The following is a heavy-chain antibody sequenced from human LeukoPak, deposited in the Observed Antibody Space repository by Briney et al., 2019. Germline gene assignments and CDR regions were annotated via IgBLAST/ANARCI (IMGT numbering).Heavy chain of an antibody. J-gene: IGHJ4*02. CDR3: ARDHVEQWLDEASLDY. V-gene: IGHV3-7*03. CDR1: GFTFSSYG. CDR2: IKQDGSEK. D-gene: IGHD6-19*01. Sequence: SGGSLRLSCAASGFTFSSYGMHWVRQAPGKGLEWVANIKQDGSEKYYVDSVKGRFTISRDNAKNSLYLQMNSLRAEDTAVYYCARDHVEQWLDEASLDYWGQGTLVTVSS.